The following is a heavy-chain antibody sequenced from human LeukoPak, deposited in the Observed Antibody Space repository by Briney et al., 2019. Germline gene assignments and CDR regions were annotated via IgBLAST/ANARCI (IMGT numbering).Heavy chain of an antibody. V-gene: IGHV1-69-2*01. Sequence: ASVKVSCKASGYTFTDYYIHWVQQAPGKGLEWMGRVDPEDGETIYAERFQGRLTITADTSADTGYMELTSLRSEDTAVYYCATSDFWSGYSPSYWGQGTLITVSS. CDR3: ATSDFWSGYSPSY. CDR1: GYTFTDYY. D-gene: IGHD3-3*01. CDR2: VDPEDGET. J-gene: IGHJ4*02.